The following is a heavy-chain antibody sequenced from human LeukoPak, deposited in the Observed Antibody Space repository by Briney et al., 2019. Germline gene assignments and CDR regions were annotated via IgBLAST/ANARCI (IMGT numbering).Heavy chain of an antibody. CDR2: VYYSGST. CDR1: GGSISSSSYY. V-gene: IGHV4-39*01. D-gene: IGHD6-19*01. CDR3: ARFSSGWYSGDY. Sequence: SETLSLTCTVPGGSISSSSYYWGWIRQPPGKGLEWIGSVYYSGSTYYNPSLKSRVTISVDTSKKQFSLKLSSVTAADTAVYYCARFSSGWYSGDYWGQGTLVTVSS. J-gene: IGHJ4*02.